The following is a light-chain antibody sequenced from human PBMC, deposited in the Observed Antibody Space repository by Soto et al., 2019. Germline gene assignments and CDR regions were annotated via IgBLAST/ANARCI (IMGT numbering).Light chain of an antibody. Sequence: QSALTQPASVSGSPGQSITISFTGTSSDVGAYDYVSWYQQHPGKAPKLMVFDVSKRPSGVSYRFSGSKSGNTASLTISGLQAEDDADYYCGSFTRSSTFVFGTGTKLTVL. J-gene: IGLJ1*01. V-gene: IGLV2-14*01. CDR2: DVS. CDR1: SSDVGAYDY. CDR3: GSFTRSSTFV.